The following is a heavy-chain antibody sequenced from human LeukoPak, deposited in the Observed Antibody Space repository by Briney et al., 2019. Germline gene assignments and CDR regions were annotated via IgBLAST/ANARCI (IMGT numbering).Heavy chain of an antibody. CDR1: GFTFSSYA. V-gene: IGHV3-23*01. CDR2: ITGSGGST. Sequence: PGGSLRLSCAASGFTFSSYAMSWVRQAPGKGLEWVSVITGSGGSTYYADSVMGRFTISRDESKNTLYLQMNSLRAEDTAVYYCARGGRSSELVWGQGTRVTVSS. CDR3: ARGGRSSELV. J-gene: IGHJ4*02. D-gene: IGHD6-6*01.